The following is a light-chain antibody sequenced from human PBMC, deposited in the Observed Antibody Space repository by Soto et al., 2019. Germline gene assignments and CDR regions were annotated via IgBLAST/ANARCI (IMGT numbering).Light chain of an antibody. CDR2: EVN. CDR1: SSDVGGYNY. Sequence: QSALTQPPSASGSPGQSVAISCTGTSSDVGGYNYVSWYQPHPGKAPKLMIYEVNKRPSGVPDRFSGSKSGNTASLTGSGLQAEDEADYYCSSYAGSSNVFGTGTKVTVL. J-gene: IGLJ1*01. CDR3: SSYAGSSNV. V-gene: IGLV2-8*01.